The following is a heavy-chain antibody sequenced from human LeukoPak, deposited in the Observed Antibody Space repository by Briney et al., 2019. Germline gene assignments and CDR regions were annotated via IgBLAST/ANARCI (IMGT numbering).Heavy chain of an antibody. D-gene: IGHD5-18*01. CDR3: AKAGPPGTAMESYYFDY. CDR2: VSGSGGST. V-gene: IGHV3-23*01. J-gene: IGHJ4*02. Sequence: PGGSLRLSCAASGFTFSSYGMSWVRQAPGKGLEWVSAVSGSGGSTYYADSVKGRFTISRDNSKNTLYLQMNSLRAEDTAVYYCAKAGPPGTAMESYYFDYWGQGTLVTVSS. CDR1: GFTFSSYG.